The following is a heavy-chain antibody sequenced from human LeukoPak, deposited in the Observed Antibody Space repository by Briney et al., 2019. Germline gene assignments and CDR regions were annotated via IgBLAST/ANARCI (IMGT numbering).Heavy chain of an antibody. J-gene: IGHJ4*02. CDR1: GYMISSYG. Sequence: ASVKVSCTASGYMISSYGISWVRQAPRPGHERMGWMNPNSGKTGNAQKFQDRVTITTNTSINTPYMELSSLRSEDTAVYYCARAGGYCGRISCPYYFDYWGQGSLVAVPS. D-gene: IGHD2-15*01. V-gene: IGHV1-8*01. CDR2: MNPNSGKT. CDR3: ARAGGYCGRISCPYYFDY.